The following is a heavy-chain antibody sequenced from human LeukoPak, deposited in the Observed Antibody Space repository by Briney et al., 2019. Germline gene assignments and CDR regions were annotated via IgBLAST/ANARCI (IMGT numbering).Heavy chain of an antibody. J-gene: IGHJ4*02. CDR2: INHSGST. D-gene: IGHD4-17*01. CDR1: GGSFSGNY. CDR3: ARGWDYGDYLDYFDY. V-gene: IGHV4-34*01. Sequence: SETLSLTCAVYGGSFSGNYWSWIRQPPGKGLEWIGEINHSGSTNYNPSLKSRVTISVDTSKNQFSLKLSSVTAADTAVYYCARGWDYGDYLDYFDYWGQGTLVTVSS.